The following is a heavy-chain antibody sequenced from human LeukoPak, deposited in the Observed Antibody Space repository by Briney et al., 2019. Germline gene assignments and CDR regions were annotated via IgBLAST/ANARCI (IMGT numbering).Heavy chain of an antibody. Sequence: SETLSLTCTVSGGSISSGGYYWSWIRQHPGKGLEWIGYIYYSGSTYYNPSLKSRVTISVDTSKTQVSLKLSSVTAADTAVYYCARERVGGYYDSSGVFDPWGQGTLVTVSS. D-gene: IGHD3-22*01. CDR2: IYYSGST. CDR1: GGSISSGGYY. CDR3: ARERVGGYYDSSGVFDP. J-gene: IGHJ5*02. V-gene: IGHV4-31*03.